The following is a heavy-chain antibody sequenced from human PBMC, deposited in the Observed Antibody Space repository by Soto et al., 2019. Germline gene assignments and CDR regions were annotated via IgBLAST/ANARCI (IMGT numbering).Heavy chain of an antibody. Sequence: AASVKVSCKASGYAFTSYGISWVRQAPGQGLEWMGWISAYNGNTNYAQKLQGRVTMTTDTSTSTAYMELRSLRSDDTAVYYCARKSYRVTVRPDDALDIWGQGTMVTVSS. J-gene: IGHJ3*02. D-gene: IGHD3-16*02. V-gene: IGHV1-18*01. CDR1: GYAFTSYG. CDR3: ARKSYRVTVRPDDALDI. CDR2: ISAYNGNT.